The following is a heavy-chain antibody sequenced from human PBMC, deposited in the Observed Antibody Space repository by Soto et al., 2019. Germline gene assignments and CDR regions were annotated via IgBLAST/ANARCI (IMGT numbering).Heavy chain of an antibody. V-gene: IGHV4-34*01. J-gene: IGHJ3*02. CDR3: ARVERGTATTVVDAFDI. CDR2: MSHRGGT. D-gene: IGHD1-1*01. CDR1: GGSVSSGNYY. Sequence: QVQLQQWGAGLLKPSETLSLTCAVYGGSVSSGNYYGSWIRQPPGRGLEWIGEMSHRGGTHFNPSLKSRVTISVDTAKNHFSLKMSAVTAADTALYYCARVERGTATTVVDAFDIWGPGTMVTVSS.